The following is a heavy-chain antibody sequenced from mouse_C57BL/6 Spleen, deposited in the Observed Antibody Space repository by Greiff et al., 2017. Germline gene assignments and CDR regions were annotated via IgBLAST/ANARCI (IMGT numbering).Heavy chain of an antibody. D-gene: IGHD2-3*01. Sequence: VQLQQSGPELVKPGASVKISCKASGYAFSSSWMNWVKQRPGKGLEWIGRISPGDGDTNYHGKFKGKATLTADKSSSTAYMQLSSLTSEDSAVYFWARRGGDGYHWYFDVWGTGTTVTVSS. V-gene: IGHV1-82*01. CDR3: ARRGGDGYHWYFDV. CDR1: GYAFSSSW. J-gene: IGHJ1*03. CDR2: ISPGDGDT.